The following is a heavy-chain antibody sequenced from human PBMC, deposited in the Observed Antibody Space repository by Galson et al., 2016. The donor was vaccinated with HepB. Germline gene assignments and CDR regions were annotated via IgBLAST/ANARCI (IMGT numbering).Heavy chain of an antibody. Sequence: SETLSLTCTVSGDSFRNYYWNWIRQSPGKGLEWIAFTYYSGNSRYNPSLESRVTTSVETSKSQFSLRLSSVTAADTAVYYCARGLVPYQLPGYHYYVMDVWGPGVTVTVPS. CDR2: TYYSGNS. J-gene: IGHJ6*02. CDR3: ARGLVPYQLPGYHYYVMDV. V-gene: IGHV4-59*01. D-gene: IGHD5-24*01. CDR1: GDSFRNYY.